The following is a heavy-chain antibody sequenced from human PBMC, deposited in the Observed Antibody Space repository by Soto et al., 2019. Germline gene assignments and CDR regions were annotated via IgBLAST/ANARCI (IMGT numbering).Heavy chain of an antibody. CDR1: GFTVSSHA. D-gene: IGHD6-13*01. V-gene: IGHV3-23*01. Sequence: GGSLRLSCTASGFTVSSHAITWVRQAPGKGLEWVSGLSDSGDSIYYADSVKGRFTTYRDNSMNTLYLQMNTLRVEDTAVYYCAKVSSSWYAGFFDLWGQGTLVTVSS. CDR2: LSDSGDSI. CDR3: AKVSSSWYAGFFDL. J-gene: IGHJ4*02.